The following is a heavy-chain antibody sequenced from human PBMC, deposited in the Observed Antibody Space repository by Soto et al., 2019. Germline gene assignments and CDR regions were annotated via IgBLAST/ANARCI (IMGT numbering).Heavy chain of an antibody. V-gene: IGHV3-33*01. D-gene: IGHD2-15*01. Sequence: QVQLVESGGGVVQPGRSLRLSCAASGFTFSSYGMHWVRQAPGKGLEWVAVIWYDGSNKYYADSVKGRFTISRDNSKNTLYLQMNSLRAEDTAVYYCARGRGRGYCSGGSCLLPATGYMDVWGKGTTVTVSS. CDR2: IWYDGSNK. CDR3: ARGRGRGYCSGGSCLLPATGYMDV. J-gene: IGHJ6*03. CDR1: GFTFSSYG.